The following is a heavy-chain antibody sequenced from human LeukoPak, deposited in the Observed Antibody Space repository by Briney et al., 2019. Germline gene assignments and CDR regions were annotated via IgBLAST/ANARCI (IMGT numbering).Heavy chain of an antibody. V-gene: IGHV4-59*01. CDR2: IYYSGST. J-gene: IGHJ6*02. CDR3: ARDSTYGSGSYYYHYGMDV. CDR1: GGSISSYY. D-gene: IGHD3-10*01. Sequence: KPSETLSLTCTVSGGSISSYYWSWIRQPPGKGLEWIGYIYYSGSTNYNPSLKSRVTISVDTSKNQFSLKLSSVTAADTAVYYCARDSTYGSGSYYYHYGMDVWGQGTTVTVSS.